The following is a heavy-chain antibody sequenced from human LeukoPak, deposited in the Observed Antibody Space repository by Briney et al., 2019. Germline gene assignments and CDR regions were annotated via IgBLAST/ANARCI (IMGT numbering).Heavy chain of an antibody. CDR2: IYPGDSDT. V-gene: IGHV5-51*01. J-gene: IGHJ4*02. D-gene: IGHD5-12*01. CDR1: GYRFTTNW. Sequence: GESLKISCKSSGYRFTTNWIGWGRQMPGKGLEWMGIIYPGDSDTRYSPSFEGQVTISADKSITTDYLQWSSLKASDTAMYYCARQITDQSSGYDSIDYWGQGTLVTVSS. CDR3: ARQITDQSSGYDSIDY.